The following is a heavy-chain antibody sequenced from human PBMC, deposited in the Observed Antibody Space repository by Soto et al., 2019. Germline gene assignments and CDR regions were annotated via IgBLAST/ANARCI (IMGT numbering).Heavy chain of an antibody. CDR1: GGTFSSYA. CDR2: IIPIFGTA. D-gene: IGHD1-26*01. J-gene: IGHJ4*02. V-gene: IGHV1-69*01. CDR3: ARGAREPAQGGFDY. Sequence: QVQLVQSGAEVKKPGSSVKVSCKASGGTFSSYAISWVRQAPGQGLEWMGGIIPIFGTANYAQKLQGRVTITADESTSTAYMELSSLRSEDTAVYYCARGAREPAQGGFDYWGQGTLVTVSS.